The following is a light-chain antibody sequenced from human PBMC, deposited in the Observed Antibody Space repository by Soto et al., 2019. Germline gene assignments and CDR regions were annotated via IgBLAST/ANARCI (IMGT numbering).Light chain of an antibody. V-gene: IGKV3-11*01. Sequence: IVLTQSPATLSLSPGERATLYCRASQSVSSYLAWYQQKPGQAPRLLIYDASNRATGIPARFSGSGSGTDFTLTISSLEPEDFAVYYCQQRFATFGGGTKVDIK. CDR2: DAS. CDR1: QSVSSY. J-gene: IGKJ4*01. CDR3: QQRFAT.